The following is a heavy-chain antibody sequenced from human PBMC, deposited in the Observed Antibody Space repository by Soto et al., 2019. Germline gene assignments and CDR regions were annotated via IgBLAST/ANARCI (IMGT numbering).Heavy chain of an antibody. CDR1: GYTFPSDG. J-gene: IGHJ4*02. Sequence: AAVKVSCKTAGYTFPSDGISWVRQAPGQGLEWMGWISAYNGNTNYAQKLQGRFTISRDNSKNTLDLQMSSLRAEDSAVYYCARGSKDSYPGSRVFDFWGRGTLVTVS. D-gene: IGHD3-10*01. V-gene: IGHV1-18*04. CDR2: ISAYNGNT. CDR3: ARGSKDSYPGSRVFDF.